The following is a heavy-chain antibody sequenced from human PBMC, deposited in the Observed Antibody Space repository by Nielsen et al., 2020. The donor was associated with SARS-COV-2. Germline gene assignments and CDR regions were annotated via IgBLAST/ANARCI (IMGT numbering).Heavy chain of an antibody. D-gene: IGHD3-22*01. CDR1: GYTFTKYG. J-gene: IGHJ5*02. CDR2: ISGNSDSA. CDR3: ASSAPPSGFNWFDP. V-gene: IGHV1-18*04. Sequence: ASVKVSCTASGYTFTKYGISWVRQAPGQGLEWMGWISGNSDSAKYVKKFLGRVIMTTDTSTSTAYLEVRSLRSDDTAVYYCASSAPPSGFNWFDPWGQGTLVTVSS.